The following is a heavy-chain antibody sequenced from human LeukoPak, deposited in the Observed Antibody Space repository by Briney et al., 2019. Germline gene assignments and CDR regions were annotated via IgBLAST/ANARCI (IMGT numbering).Heavy chain of an antibody. CDR2: ISGSGDNT. V-gene: IGHV3-23*01. D-gene: IGHD6-6*01. CDR3: AKWKYSNSGIDDY. J-gene: IGHJ4*02. CDR1: GFIFSSYA. Sequence: HPGGSLRLSCAASGFIFSSYAMSWVRQVPGKGLEWVSVISGSGDNTYYADSVKGRFTISRDNSKNMLYLQMNSLRAEDTAVYYCAKWKYSNSGIDDYWGQGTLVTVSS.